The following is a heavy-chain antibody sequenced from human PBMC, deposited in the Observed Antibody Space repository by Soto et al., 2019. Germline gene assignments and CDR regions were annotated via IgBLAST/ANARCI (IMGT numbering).Heavy chain of an antibody. CDR1: GGSFSGYY. CDR2: INHSGST. D-gene: IGHD4-17*01. Sequence: PSETLSLTCAVYGGSFSGYYWSWIRQPPGKGLEWIGEINHSGSTNYNPSLKSRVTISLDTSKNQFSLKLSSVTAADTAVYYCARGNQGDYEYYYYMDVWGKGTTVSVSS. CDR3: ARGNQGDYEYYYYMDV. J-gene: IGHJ6*03. V-gene: IGHV4-34*01.